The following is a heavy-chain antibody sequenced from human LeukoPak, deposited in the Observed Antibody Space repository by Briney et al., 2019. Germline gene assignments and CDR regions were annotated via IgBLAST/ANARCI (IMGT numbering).Heavy chain of an antibody. J-gene: IGHJ6*02. CDR1: GGSSSGYY. CDR2: INHSGST. D-gene: IGHD3-3*01. V-gene: IGHV4-34*01. CDR3: ARGAATIFGVVIPPDV. Sequence: SETLSLTCAVYGGSSSGYYWSWIRQPPGKGLEWIGEINHSGSTNYNPSLKSRVTISVDTSKNQFSLKLSSVTAADTAVYYCARGAATIFGVVIPPDVWGQGTTVTVSS.